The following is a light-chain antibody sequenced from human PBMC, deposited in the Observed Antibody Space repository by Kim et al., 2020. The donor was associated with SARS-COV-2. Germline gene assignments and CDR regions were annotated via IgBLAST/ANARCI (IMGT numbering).Light chain of an antibody. CDR3: QQYNSYRT. J-gene: IGKJ1*01. CDR2: RAS. CDR1: QSISSR. Sequence: DIQMTQSPSTLSASVGDRVTITCRASQSISSRLAWYQQKPGKAPKLLIYRASTLESGVPSRFSGSGSGTEFTLTISSLQPDDFATYYCQQYNSYRTFGQRTKVEI. V-gene: IGKV1-5*03.